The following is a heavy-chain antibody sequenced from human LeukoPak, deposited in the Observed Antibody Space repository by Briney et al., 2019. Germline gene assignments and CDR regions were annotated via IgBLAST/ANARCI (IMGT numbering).Heavy chain of an antibody. CDR2: ISDDGRST. Sequence: GGSLRLSCAASGFTFSSYGMSWVRQAPGKGLEWVSSISDDGRSTYYADSVKGRFTISKDNSKNTMYLQMNNLRAEATAIYYCAKRVPYTSSSVYFDYWGQGTLVTVSS. CDR1: GFTFSSYG. V-gene: IGHV3-23*01. D-gene: IGHD6-6*01. J-gene: IGHJ4*02. CDR3: AKRVPYTSSSVYFDY.